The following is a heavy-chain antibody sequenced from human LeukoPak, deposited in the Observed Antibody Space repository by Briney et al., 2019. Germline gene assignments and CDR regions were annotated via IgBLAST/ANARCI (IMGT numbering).Heavy chain of an antibody. CDR1: GGTFSSYA. J-gene: IGHJ4*02. Sequence: GASVKVSCKASGGTFSSYAISWVRQAPGQGLEWMGGIIPIFGTANYAQKFRGRVTITADESTSTAYMELSSLRSEDTAVYYCARGHPPSYYDFWSGYYLPDFDYWGQGTLVTVSS. CDR2: IIPIFGTA. CDR3: ARGHPPSYYDFWSGYYLPDFDY. D-gene: IGHD3-3*01. V-gene: IGHV1-69*01.